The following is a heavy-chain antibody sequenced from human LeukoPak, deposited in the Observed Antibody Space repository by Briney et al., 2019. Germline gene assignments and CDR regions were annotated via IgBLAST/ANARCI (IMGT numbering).Heavy chain of an antibody. D-gene: IGHD1-1*01. CDR3: AKDVKLLSFYYFDY. CDR2: ISWNSGSV. V-gene: IGHV3-9*01. CDR1: GFTFDDYA. Sequence: GGSLRLSCAASGFTFDDYAMHWVRQAPGKGLEWVSGISWNSGSVGYADSVKGRFTISRDNAKNSLYLQMNSLRTEDTALYYCAKDVKLLSFYYFDYWGQGTLVTVSS. J-gene: IGHJ4*02.